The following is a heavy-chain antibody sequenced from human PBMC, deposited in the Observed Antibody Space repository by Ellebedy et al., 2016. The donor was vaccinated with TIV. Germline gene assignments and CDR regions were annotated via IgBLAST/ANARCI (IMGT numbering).Heavy chain of an antibody. D-gene: IGHD2-2*01. CDR3: AREPVPTWAFDS. V-gene: IGHV3-74*01. Sequence: PGGSLRLSCTGSGFTLGDYAMSWFRQAPGKGLVWVSLINSDGSRTTYADSVKGRFTISRDNAKNTLYLQMNSLRAEDTAVYYCAREPVPTWAFDSWGQGTLVTVSS. CDR1: GFTLGDYA. CDR2: INSDGSRT. J-gene: IGHJ4*02.